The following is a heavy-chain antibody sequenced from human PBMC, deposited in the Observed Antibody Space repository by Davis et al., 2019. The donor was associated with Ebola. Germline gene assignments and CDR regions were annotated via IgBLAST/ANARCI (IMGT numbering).Heavy chain of an antibody. J-gene: IGHJ6*04. CDR2: INHAGSEK. Sequence: PGGSLRLSCRASGFTLNNYWINWVRQAPGKGLEWVANINHAGSEKDYVGSVKGRFTISRDSAKNSLYLHMNSLRTEDTAVYYCARDWEQYGLDVWGKGATVIVSS. V-gene: IGHV3-7*01. CDR3: ARDWEQYGLDV. CDR1: GFTLNNYW. D-gene: IGHD1-26*01.